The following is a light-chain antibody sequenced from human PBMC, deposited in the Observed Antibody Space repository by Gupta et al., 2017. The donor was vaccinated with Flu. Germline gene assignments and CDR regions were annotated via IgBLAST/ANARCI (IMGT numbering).Light chain of an antibody. V-gene: IGLV1-47*01. CDR2: RGN. CDR3: ASWDNNLSAFV. CDR1: VFNTGNNY. J-gene: IGLJ1*01. Sequence: QSVLTQPPSVSGTPGQRVTISCSGGVFNTGNNYVSWFQQLPGTAPKVLIYRGNQRPSGVPDRFSASKSGNSASLTISELRPDDESDFYCASWDNNLSAFVFGTGTKVTVL.